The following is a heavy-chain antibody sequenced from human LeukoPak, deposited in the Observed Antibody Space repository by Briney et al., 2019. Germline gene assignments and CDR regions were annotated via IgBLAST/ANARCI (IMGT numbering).Heavy chain of an antibody. CDR3: ARAYCSGGSCYFDY. CDR1: GGSISSGGYS. D-gene: IGHD2-15*01. Sequence: SETLSLTCAVSGGSISSGGYSWSWIRQPPGKGLEWIGYIHHSGSTYYNPSLKSRVTISVDRSKNQFSLKLSSVTAADTAVYYCARAYCSGGSCYFDYWGQGTLVTVSS. J-gene: IGHJ4*02. V-gene: IGHV4-30-2*01. CDR2: IHHSGST.